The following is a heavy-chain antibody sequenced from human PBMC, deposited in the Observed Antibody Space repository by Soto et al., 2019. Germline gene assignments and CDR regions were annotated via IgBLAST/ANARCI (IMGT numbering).Heavy chain of an antibody. J-gene: IGHJ4*02. V-gene: IGHV4-31*02. CDR3: ARDRYYDSSGYPRRYFDY. CDR1: GGSISSGGYY. Sequence: SETLSLTWTVSGGSISSGGYYWSWIRQHPGKGLEWIGYIYYSGSTYYNPSLKSRVTISVDTSKNQFSLKLSSVTAADTAVYYCARDRYYDSSGYPRRYFDYWGQGTLVTVSS. CDR2: IYYSGST. D-gene: IGHD3-22*01.